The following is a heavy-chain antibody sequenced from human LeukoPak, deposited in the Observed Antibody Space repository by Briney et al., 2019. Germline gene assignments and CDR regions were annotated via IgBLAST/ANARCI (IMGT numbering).Heavy chain of an antibody. CDR2: ISGSGGST. J-gene: IGHJ4*02. CDR1: GFTFSSYA. CDR3: AVYGDYVRYFDY. Sequence: GGSLRLSCAASGFTFSSYAMSWVRQAPGKGLEWVSAISGSGGSTYYADSVKGRFTISRDNSKNTLYLQMNSLRAEDTAIYYCAVYGDYVRYFDYRGQGTLVTVSS. V-gene: IGHV3-23*01. D-gene: IGHD4-17*01.